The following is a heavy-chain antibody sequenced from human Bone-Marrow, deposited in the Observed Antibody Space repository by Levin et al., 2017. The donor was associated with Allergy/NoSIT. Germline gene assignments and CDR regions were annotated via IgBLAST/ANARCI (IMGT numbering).Heavy chain of an antibody. J-gene: IGHJ4*02. CDR1: GYTFDTFG. Sequence: ASVKVSCKTSGYTFDTFGITWVRQAPGQGLEWMGWMSPYNHDTYYAQRFQGRVTLTTDTSTSTAYMELRSLTAEDTAVYYCARVGFCTDTICYPLYYFDSWGQGALITVSS. D-gene: IGHD2-2*03. CDR2: MSPYNHDT. V-gene: IGHV1-18*01. CDR3: ARVGFCTDTICYPLYYFDS.